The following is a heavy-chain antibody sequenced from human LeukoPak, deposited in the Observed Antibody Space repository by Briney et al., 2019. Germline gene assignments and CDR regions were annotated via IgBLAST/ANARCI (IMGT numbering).Heavy chain of an antibody. CDR2: INSDGSTT. Sequence: GGSLRLSCAASGFTFRSYEMNWVRQAPGKGLVWVSRINSDGSTTRYADSVKGRFTISRDNAKNTMYLQMNSLRAEDTAVYYCARENFYGMDVWGQGTTVTVSS. J-gene: IGHJ6*02. V-gene: IGHV3-74*01. CDR1: GFTFRSYE. CDR3: ARENFYGMDV.